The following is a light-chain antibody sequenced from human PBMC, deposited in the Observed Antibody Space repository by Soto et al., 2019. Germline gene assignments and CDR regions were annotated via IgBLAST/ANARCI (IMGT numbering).Light chain of an antibody. CDR2: LAS. J-gene: IGKJ4*01. CDR3: QKYNRAPLT. V-gene: IGKV1-27*01. Sequence: DIQMTQSPSSLSASIEDRVTITCRASQGFSNYLAWYQQKPGQLPKVMIDLASTLQSGVPSRFSASGSGTDFTLTISSLQPEDVGTYYCQKYNRAPLTFGGGTKVEIK. CDR1: QGFSNY.